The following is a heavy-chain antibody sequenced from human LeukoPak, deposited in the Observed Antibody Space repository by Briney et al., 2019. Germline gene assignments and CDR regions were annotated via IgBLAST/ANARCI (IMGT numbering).Heavy chain of an antibody. CDR2: ISSSSSYI. J-gene: IGHJ6*03. CDR1: GFTFSSYS. V-gene: IGHV3-21*01. CDR3: AYTSGYDFSSYYYYYMDV. D-gene: IGHD5-12*01. Sequence: GGSLRLSCAASGFTFSSYSMNWVRQAPGKGLEWVSSISSSSSYIYYADSVKGRFTISRDNAKNSLYLQMNSLSAEHTAVYYCAYTSGYDFSSYYYYYMDVWGKGTTVTVSS.